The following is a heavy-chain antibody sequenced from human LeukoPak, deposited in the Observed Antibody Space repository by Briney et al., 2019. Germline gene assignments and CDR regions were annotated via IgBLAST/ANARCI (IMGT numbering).Heavy chain of an antibody. V-gene: IGHV4-34*01. CDR3: ARETDYYDSSGYSHFDY. D-gene: IGHD3-22*01. CDR1: GGSFSGYY. J-gene: IGHJ4*02. CDR2: INHSGST. Sequence: SETLSLTCAVYGGSFSGYYWSWIRQPPGKGLEWIGEINHSGSTNYNPSLKSRVTISVDTSKNQFSLKLSSVTAADTAVYYCARETDYYDSSGYSHFDYWGQETLVTVSS.